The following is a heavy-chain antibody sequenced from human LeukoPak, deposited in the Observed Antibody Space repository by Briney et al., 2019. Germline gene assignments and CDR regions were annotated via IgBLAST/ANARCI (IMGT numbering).Heavy chain of an antibody. CDR2: INPNSGGT. V-gene: IGHV1-2*02. Sequence: ASVKVSCKASGYTLTGYYIHWVRQAPGQGLEWMGWINPNSGGTNYAQKFQGRVTMTRDTSISTAYMELTRLRSDDTAVYYCARDSGSGWYGIDYWGQGTLVTVSS. CDR1: GYTLTGYY. CDR3: ARDSGSGWYGIDY. D-gene: IGHD6-19*01. J-gene: IGHJ4*02.